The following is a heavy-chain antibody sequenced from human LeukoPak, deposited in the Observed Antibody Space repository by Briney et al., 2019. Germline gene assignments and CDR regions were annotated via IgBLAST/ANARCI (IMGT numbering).Heavy chain of an antibody. Sequence: PGGSLRLSCAASEFTFRNYGMHWVRQAPGKGLEWVAVIWYDGSKKYYEDSVKDRFTISRDNSKNTLYLQMNSLRAEDTAVYYCARDVVSRYFDLWGRGTLVTASS. J-gene: IGHJ2*01. D-gene: IGHD2-15*01. V-gene: IGHV3-33*01. CDR3: ARDVVSRYFDL. CDR2: IWYDGSKK. CDR1: EFTFRNYG.